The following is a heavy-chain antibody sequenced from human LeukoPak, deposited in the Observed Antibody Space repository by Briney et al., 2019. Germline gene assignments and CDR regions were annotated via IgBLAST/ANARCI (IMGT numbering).Heavy chain of an antibody. V-gene: IGHV1-8*01. D-gene: IGHD3-9*01. J-gene: IGHJ4*02. CDR2: MNPNTGNT. Sequence: ASVKVSCKASGYTFSNYDINWVRQATGQGLEWMGWMNPNTGNTGYAQKFQGRVTMTRNTSISTAYMELSSLRSEDTAVYYCAREGILTGQPPDYWGQGTLVTVSS. CDR3: AREGILTGQPPDY. CDR1: GYTFSNYD.